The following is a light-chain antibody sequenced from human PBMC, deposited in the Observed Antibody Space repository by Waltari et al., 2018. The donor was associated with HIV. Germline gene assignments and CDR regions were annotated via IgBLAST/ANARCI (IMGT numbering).Light chain of an antibody. CDR2: EVT. J-gene: IGLJ2*01. CDR1: PSDIGRYDF. V-gene: IGLV2-8*01. CDR3: SSYAANNSFVL. Sequence: QSALTQPPSASGPPGQSVTISCTGTPSDIGRYDFVACYQLQPNQVPNLLIDEVTKRPSVFPDLFSGSKSYNTASLTVSGLQTDDEADYYCSSYAANNSFVLFGGGTRLTVL.